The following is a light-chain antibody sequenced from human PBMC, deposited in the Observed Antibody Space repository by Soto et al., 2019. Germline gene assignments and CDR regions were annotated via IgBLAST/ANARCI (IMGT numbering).Light chain of an antibody. J-gene: IGKJ4*01. CDR2: DAS. V-gene: IGKV1-33*01. CDR3: QQYKSLPLT. Sequence: DIHLTHSPSSLSASVGDRVTITCQASQDIVNYLNWYQQRPGKAPNLLIYDASNLESGVPSRFSGSGSGTHFTFTISSLQPEDIATYYCQQYKSLPLTLGGGTKVDIK. CDR1: QDIVNY.